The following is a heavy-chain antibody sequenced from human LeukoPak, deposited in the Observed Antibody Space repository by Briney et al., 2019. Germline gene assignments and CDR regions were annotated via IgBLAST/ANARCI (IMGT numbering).Heavy chain of an antibody. D-gene: IGHD6-6*01. J-gene: IGHJ6*02. V-gene: IGHV3-66*01. Sequence: GGSLGLSCAASGFTVTSKYMSWVRQAPGKGLEWVSVIYSGGSTYYADSVKGRFTISRDNSKNTLYLQMDSLRAEDTAVYYCARVMAARGENYYYGMDVWGQGTTVTVSS. CDR2: IYSGGST. CDR1: GFTVTSKY. CDR3: ARVMAARGENYYYGMDV.